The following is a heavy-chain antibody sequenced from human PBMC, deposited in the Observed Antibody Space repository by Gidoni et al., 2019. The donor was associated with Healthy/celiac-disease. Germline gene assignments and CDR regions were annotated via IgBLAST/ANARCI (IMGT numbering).Heavy chain of an antibody. CDR1: GGSFSGYY. J-gene: IGHJ4*02. CDR3: ARGRRHIVVVTAIPRLAPGFDY. V-gene: IGHV4-34*01. Sequence: QVQLQQWGAGLFKPAETLSLTCAVYGGSFSGYYWIWIRQPPGKGLEWIGEINHSGSTNYNPSLKSRVTISVDTSKNQFSLKLSSVTAADTAVYYCARGRRHIVVVTAIPRLAPGFDYWGQGTLVTVSS. CDR2: INHSGST. D-gene: IGHD2-21*02.